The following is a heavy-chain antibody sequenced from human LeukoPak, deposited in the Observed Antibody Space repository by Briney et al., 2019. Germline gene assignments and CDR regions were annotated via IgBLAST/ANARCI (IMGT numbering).Heavy chain of an antibody. CDR1: GFTFSSYA. Sequence: GGSLRLSCAASGFTFSSYAMSWVRQAPGKGLEWVSAISGSGGSTYYADSVKGRFTISRDNSKNTLYLQMNSLRAEDTAVYYCVRVVPAAIGWFDPWGQRTLVTVSS. D-gene: IGHD2-2*01. CDR2: ISGSGGST. CDR3: VRVVPAAIGWFDP. J-gene: IGHJ5*02. V-gene: IGHV3-23*01.